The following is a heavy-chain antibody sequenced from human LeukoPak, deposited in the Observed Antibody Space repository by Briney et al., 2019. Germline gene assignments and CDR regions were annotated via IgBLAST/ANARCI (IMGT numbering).Heavy chain of an antibody. Sequence: GESLKISCKASGFIFIDYWISWVRQMPGKGLEWMGRIDPSDSYTNYSPSFQGHVTVSADKSISTAYLQWSSLKASDTAMYYCARQFWGNTIDYWGQGTLVTVSS. CDR1: GFIFIDYW. V-gene: IGHV5-10-1*01. CDR3: ARQFWGNTIDY. CDR2: IDPSDSYT. J-gene: IGHJ4*02. D-gene: IGHD3-16*01.